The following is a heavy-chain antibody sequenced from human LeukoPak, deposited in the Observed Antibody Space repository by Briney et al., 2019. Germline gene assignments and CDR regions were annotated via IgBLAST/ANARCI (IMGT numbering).Heavy chain of an antibody. Sequence: PGGSLRLSCAASGFTFSAYGMHWVRQAPGRGLEWVAFIQNDGSKNYYADSVKGLFTISRDNSKNTLYLHMHSLRLEDTAVYYCARDLHPWTGDYWGQGTLVTVSS. D-gene: IGHD1-14*01. CDR3: ARDLHPWTGDY. V-gene: IGHV3-30*02. CDR1: GFTFSAYG. CDR2: IQNDGSKN. J-gene: IGHJ4*02.